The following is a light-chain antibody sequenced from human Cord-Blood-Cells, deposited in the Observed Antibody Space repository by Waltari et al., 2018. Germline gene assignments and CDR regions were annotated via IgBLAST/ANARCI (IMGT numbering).Light chain of an antibody. Sequence: SYELIQPPSVSVSPGQTARITCSGDALPKQYAYWYQQKPGQAPVLVIYKDSERPSGIPERFSGSSSGTTVTLTISGVQAEDEADYYCQSADSSGTSRVFGGGTKLTVL. V-gene: IGLV3-25*01. J-gene: IGLJ3*02. CDR3: QSADSSGTSRV. CDR2: KDS. CDR1: ALPKQY.